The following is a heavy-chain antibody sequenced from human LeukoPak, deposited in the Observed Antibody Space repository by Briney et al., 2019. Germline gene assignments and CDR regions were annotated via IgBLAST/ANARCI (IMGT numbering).Heavy chain of an antibody. D-gene: IGHD3-10*01. CDR2: IYYSGST. CDR1: GGSISSGSYY. CDR3: ARSPWGPMVYYYYMDV. V-gene: IGHV4-61*10. Sequence: PSETLSLTCTVSGGSISSGSYYWSWIRQPAGKGLEWIGYIYYSGSTNYSPSLKSRVTISVDTSKNQFSLKLSSVTAADAAVYYCARSPWGPMVYYYYMDVWGKGTTVTVSS. J-gene: IGHJ6*03.